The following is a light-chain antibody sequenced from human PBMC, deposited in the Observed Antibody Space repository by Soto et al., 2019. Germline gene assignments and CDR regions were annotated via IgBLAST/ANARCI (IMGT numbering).Light chain of an antibody. V-gene: IGLV2-14*03. CDR3: SSYTGRSTLVA. CDR2: SVT. J-gene: IGLJ2*01. CDR1: NTDVGGSEF. Sequence: QSALTQPASMSGSPGQSITISCTGTNTDVGGSEFVSWYQQHPGKAPKLIISSVTDRPSGVSDRFSGSKSGNTASLTISGLQTEDEADYYCSSYTGRSTLVAFGGGTKLTVL.